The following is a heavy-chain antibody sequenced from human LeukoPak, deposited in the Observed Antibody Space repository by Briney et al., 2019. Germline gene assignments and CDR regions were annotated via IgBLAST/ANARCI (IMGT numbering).Heavy chain of an antibody. CDR2: INPNSGGT. V-gene: IGHV1-2*02. J-gene: IGHJ5*02. CDR1: GYTFIDYY. D-gene: IGHD1-26*01. Sequence: GASVKVSYKASGYTFIDYYIHWVRQAPGQGLEWMGWINPNSGGTNYAQKFQGRITMTRDTSISTAYMELSRLRSDDTAVYYCARVGATYSGDPWGQGTLVTVSS. CDR3: ARVGATYSGDP.